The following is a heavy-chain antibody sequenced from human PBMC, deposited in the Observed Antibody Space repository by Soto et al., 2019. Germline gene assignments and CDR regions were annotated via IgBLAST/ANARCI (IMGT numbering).Heavy chain of an antibody. J-gene: IGHJ4*02. CDR2: ISGSGGSP. CDR1: GFTFSNYA. Sequence: EVQLLESGGGLAQPGGSLRLSCAASGFTFSNYAMSWVRQAPGKGLEWVSTISGSGGSPYYADSVKGRFTISRDNSKNTLYLQMNSLRAEDTAVYYCAKRRDYGDSRDRWVSGHWGQGTLVTVSS. D-gene: IGHD4-17*01. CDR3: AKRRDYGDSRDRWVSGH. V-gene: IGHV3-23*01.